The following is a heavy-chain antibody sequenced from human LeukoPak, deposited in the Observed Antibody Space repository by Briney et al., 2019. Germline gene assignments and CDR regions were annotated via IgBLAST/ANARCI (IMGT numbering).Heavy chain of an antibody. J-gene: IGHJ4*02. V-gene: IGHV4-34*01. Sequence: SETLSLTCAVYGGSFSGYYWSWIRQPPGKGLEWIGEINHSGSTNYNPSLKSRVTISVDTSKNQFSLKLSSVTAEDTAVYYCARERAIGGSCYDYWGQGTLVTVSS. CDR3: ARERAIGGSCYDY. CDR1: GGSFSGYY. CDR2: INHSGST. D-gene: IGHD2-15*01.